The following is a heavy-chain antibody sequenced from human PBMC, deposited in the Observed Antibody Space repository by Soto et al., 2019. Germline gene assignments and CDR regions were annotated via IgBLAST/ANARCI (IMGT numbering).Heavy chain of an antibody. D-gene: IGHD6-13*01. CDR2: IIPLFGTT. CDR1: GGTFSRHA. J-gene: IGHJ5*02. V-gene: IGHV1-69*01. Sequence: QVQLVQSGSEVKMPGSSVKVSCKTSGGTFSRHAINWVRQAPGQGLEWMGGIIPLFGTTNYAQKFKGRVTISADESTSTAYMELSSLTSEDAAVYYCARAAIQGSSWYFCFDPWGQGTLGTVSA. CDR3: ARAAIQGSSWYFCFDP.